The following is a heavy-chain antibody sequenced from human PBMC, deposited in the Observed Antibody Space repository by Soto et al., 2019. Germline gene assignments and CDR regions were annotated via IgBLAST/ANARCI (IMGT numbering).Heavy chain of an antibody. CDR3: AKERVVRGVTDY. CDR2: ISHDGSSK. CDR1: GFIFSGYG. J-gene: IGHJ4*02. V-gene: IGHV3-30*18. D-gene: IGHD3-10*01. Sequence: QVPLVESGGGVVQPGRSLRLACAASGFIFSGYGMHWVRQAPGKGLERVAVISHDGSSKFYADSVKGRFTISRDNSMNTLYLEMSSLRPDDTAVYYCAKERVVRGVTDYWGQGTLVTVSS.